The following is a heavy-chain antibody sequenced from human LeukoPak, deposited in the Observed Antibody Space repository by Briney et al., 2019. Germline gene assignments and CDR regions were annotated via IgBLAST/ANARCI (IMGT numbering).Heavy chain of an antibody. CDR1: GGSFSGYY. J-gene: IGHJ4*02. CDR3: ARHPRYSYYFDY. CDR2: INHSGST. V-gene: IGHV4-34*01. Sequence: SETLSLTYAVYGGSFSGYYWSWIRQPPGKGLEWIGEINHSGSTNYNPSLKSRVTISVDTSKNQFSLKLSSVTAADTAVYYCARHPRYSYYFDYWGQGTLVTVSS. D-gene: IGHD1-14*01.